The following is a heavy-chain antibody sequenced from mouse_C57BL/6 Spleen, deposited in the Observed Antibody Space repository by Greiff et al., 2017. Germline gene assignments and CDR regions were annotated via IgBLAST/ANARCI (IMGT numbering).Heavy chain of an antibody. V-gene: IGHV1-53*01. Sequence: QVQLKQPGTELVKPGASVKLSCKASGYTFTSYWMHWVKQRPGQGLEWIGNINPSNGGNNYNEKFKSKATLTVDKSSSTAYMQHSNLTSEDSAVYYCARSGFGYFDYWGQGTTLTVSS. D-gene: IGHD3-1*01. CDR3: ARSGFGYFDY. CDR1: GYTFTSYW. J-gene: IGHJ2*01. CDR2: INPSNGGN.